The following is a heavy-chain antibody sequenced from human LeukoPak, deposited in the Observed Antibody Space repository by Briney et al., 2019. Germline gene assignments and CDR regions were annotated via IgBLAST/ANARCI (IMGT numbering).Heavy chain of an antibody. Sequence: SDTLSLTCTVSGGSISSSTYYWGWIPRPPGKGLEWIESIYYSGSTYYNPSLKTRVTVSVDTSENQFSLKLSSVPAADTAVYYCVRGSTLRHYQYWGRGTLVTVCS. V-gene: IGHV4-39*01. J-gene: IGHJ4*02. CDR3: VRGSTLRHYQY. CDR1: GGSISSSTYY. CDR2: IYYSGST. D-gene: IGHD3-16*01.